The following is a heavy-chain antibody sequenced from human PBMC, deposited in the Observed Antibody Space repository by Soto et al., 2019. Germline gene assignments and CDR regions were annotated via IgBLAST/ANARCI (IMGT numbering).Heavy chain of an antibody. CDR1: GYSFTSYW. J-gene: IGHJ3*02. Sequence: GASLKISCKGSGYSFTSYWIGWVRQMPGKGLEWMGIIYPGDSDTRYSPSFQGQVTISADKSISTAYLQWSSLKASDTAMYYCAKQDYYDSSGSKPVHAFDIWGQGTMVTVSS. D-gene: IGHD3-22*01. V-gene: IGHV5-51*01. CDR2: IYPGDSDT. CDR3: AKQDYYDSSGSKPVHAFDI.